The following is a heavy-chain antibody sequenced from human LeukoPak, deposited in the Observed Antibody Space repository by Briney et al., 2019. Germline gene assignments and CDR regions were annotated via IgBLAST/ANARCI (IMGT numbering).Heavy chain of an antibody. Sequence: SETLSLTCTVSGGSISSGGYYWSWIRQHPGKGLEWIGYIYYSGSTYYNPSLKSRVTISVDTSKNQFSLKLSSVTAADTAVYYCARHHGDYPLPGIYYFDYWGQGTLVTVSS. CDR2: IYYSGST. J-gene: IGHJ4*02. D-gene: IGHD4-17*01. V-gene: IGHV4-31*03. CDR3: ARHHGDYPLPGIYYFDY. CDR1: GGSISSGGYY.